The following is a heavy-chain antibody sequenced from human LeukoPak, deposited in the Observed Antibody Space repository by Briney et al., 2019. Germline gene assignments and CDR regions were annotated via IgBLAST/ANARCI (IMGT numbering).Heavy chain of an antibody. Sequence: SETLSLTCTVSGGSISSYYWSWIRQPPGKGLECIGYVYHSGSTNYNPSLKSRVTISVDTSKNQFSLKLSSVTAADTAVYYCARDKGSDAFDIWGQGTMVTVSS. CDR1: GGSISSYY. J-gene: IGHJ3*02. CDR2: VYHSGST. V-gene: IGHV4-59*01. CDR3: ARDKGSDAFDI.